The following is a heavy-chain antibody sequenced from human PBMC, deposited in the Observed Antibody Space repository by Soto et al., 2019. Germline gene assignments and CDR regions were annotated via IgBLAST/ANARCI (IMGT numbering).Heavy chain of an antibody. J-gene: IGHJ4*02. D-gene: IGHD3-22*01. V-gene: IGHV1-24*01. CDR1: GYTLTELS. CDR3: ATFIRLYRYYYDTSGYPKGGFDY. Sequence: GASVKVSCKVSGYTLTELSMHWVRQAPGKGLEWMGGFDPEDGETIYAQKFQGRVTMTEDTSTDTAYMELSSLRSEDTAVYYCATFIRLYRYYYDTSGYPKGGFDYWGQGTLVTVSS. CDR2: FDPEDGET.